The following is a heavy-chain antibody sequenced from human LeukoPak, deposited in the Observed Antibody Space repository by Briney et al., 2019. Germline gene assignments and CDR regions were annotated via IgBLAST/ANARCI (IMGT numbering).Heavy chain of an antibody. Sequence: ASVKVSCKASGGTFSSYTISWVRQAPGQGLEWMGRIIPILGIANYAQKFQGRVTITADKSTSTAFMELSSLRSEDTAVYYCAVGGQLLFNWFDPRGQGTLVTVSS. CDR3: AVGGQLLFNWFDP. CDR1: GGTFSSYT. V-gene: IGHV1-69*02. D-gene: IGHD2-2*01. CDR2: IIPILGIA. J-gene: IGHJ5*02.